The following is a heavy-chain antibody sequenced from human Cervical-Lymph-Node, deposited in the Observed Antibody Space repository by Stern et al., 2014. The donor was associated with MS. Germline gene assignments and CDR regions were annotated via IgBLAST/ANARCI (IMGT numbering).Heavy chain of an antibody. D-gene: IGHD5-24*01. CDR2: IYPGGSET. CDR1: GYRFTNNW. J-gene: IGHJ4*02. V-gene: IGHV5-51*03. Sequence: MQLVQSGAEVKKPGESLRISCEVSGYRFTNNWIGWVRQMPGKGLEWMGIIYPGGSETRYSPSFQGQVTILVDKSNTTAYLQWSSLKASDTAIYYCARRGDGYMGIDYWGQGTLVTVSS. CDR3: ARRGDGYMGIDY.